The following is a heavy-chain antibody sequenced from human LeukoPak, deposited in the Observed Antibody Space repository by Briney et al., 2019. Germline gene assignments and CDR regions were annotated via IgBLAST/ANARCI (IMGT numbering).Heavy chain of an antibody. Sequence: SKTLSLTCTVSGGSISSSSYYWGWIRQPPGKGLEWIGSIYYSGSTYYNPSLKSRVTISVDTSKNQFSLKLSSVTAADTAVYYCASRYCSSTSCPFDYWGQGTLVTVSS. CDR3: ASRYCSSTSCPFDY. CDR1: GGSISSSSYY. V-gene: IGHV4-39*01. J-gene: IGHJ4*02. D-gene: IGHD2-2*01. CDR2: IYYSGST.